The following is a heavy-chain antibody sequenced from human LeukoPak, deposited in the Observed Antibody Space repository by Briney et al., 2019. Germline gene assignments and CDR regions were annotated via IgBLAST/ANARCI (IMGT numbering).Heavy chain of an antibody. CDR1: GFTFSSYE. Sequence: GGSLRLSCAASGFTFSSYEMNWVRQAPGKGLEWVSYISWSGTTIYYADSVKGRFTLSRDNAKNSLYLQMNSLRVEDTAVYYCARGRSGGLVVAFDIWGQGTMVTVSS. J-gene: IGHJ3*02. D-gene: IGHD3-16*01. CDR2: ISWSGTTI. CDR3: ARGRSGGLVVAFDI. V-gene: IGHV3-48*03.